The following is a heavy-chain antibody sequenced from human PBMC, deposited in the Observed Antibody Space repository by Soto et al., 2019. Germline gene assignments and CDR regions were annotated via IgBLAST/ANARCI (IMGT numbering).Heavy chain of an antibody. V-gene: IGHV3-30*18. CDR2: ISYDGSNK. CDR1: GFTFSSYG. D-gene: IGHD6-6*01. Sequence: GGSLRLSCAASGFTFSSYGMHWVRQAPGKGLEWMAVISYDGSNKYYADSVKGRFTISRDNSKNTLYLQMNSLRAEDTAVYYCAKNGEYSSSSGLPFFDYWGQGTLVTVSS. CDR3: AKNGEYSSSSGLPFFDY. J-gene: IGHJ4*02.